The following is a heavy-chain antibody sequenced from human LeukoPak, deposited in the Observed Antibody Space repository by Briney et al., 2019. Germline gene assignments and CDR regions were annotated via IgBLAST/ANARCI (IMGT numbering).Heavy chain of an antibody. D-gene: IGHD6-19*01. J-gene: IGHJ4*02. CDR3: AREPGYSSGSVD. CDR2: IFHSGST. Sequence: SETLSLTCSVSGYSISSGYYWGWIRQPPGKGLEWIGSIFHSGSTYYNPSLKSRVTISVDTSKNQFSLKLTSVTAADTAVYYCAREPGYSSGSVDWGQGSLVTVPS. CDR1: GYSISSGYY. V-gene: IGHV4-38-2*02.